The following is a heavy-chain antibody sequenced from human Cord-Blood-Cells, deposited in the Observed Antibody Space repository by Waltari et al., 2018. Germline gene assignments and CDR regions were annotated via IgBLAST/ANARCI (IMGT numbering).Heavy chain of an antibody. V-gene: IGHV4-39*01. J-gene: IGHJ4*02. CDR1: GGSISSSSYY. Sequence: QLQLQESGPGLVKPSETLSLTCTVSGGSISSSSYYWGWIRQPPGKGLEWIGSIYYSGGTASTPPLKSRVTISVDTSKSPFSLKLSCVTAADTSVYYWARGGSGGDYFDYWGQGTLVTVSS. D-gene: IGHD3-10*01. CDR3: ARGGSGGDYFDY. CDR2: IYYSGGT.